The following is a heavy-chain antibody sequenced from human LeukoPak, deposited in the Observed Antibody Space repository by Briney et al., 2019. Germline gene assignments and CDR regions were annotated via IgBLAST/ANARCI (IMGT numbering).Heavy chain of an antibody. D-gene: IGHD3-22*01. CDR2: FDPEDGET. CDR1: GYTLTELS. J-gene: IGHJ4*02. CDR3: ATSVYSSGYWPFDY. V-gene: IGHV1-24*01. Sequence: ASVKVSCKVSGYTLTELSMHWVRQAPGKGLGWMGGFDPEDGETIYAQKFQGRVTMTEDTSTDTAYMELSSLRSEDTAVYYCATSVYSSGYWPFDYWGQGNLVTVSS.